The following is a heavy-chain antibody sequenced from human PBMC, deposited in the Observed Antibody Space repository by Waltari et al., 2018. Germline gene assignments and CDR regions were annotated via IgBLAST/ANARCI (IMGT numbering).Heavy chain of an antibody. CDR1: GFTRSSYW. D-gene: IGHD3-22*01. V-gene: IGHV3-7*01. CDR3: ARDQWFAFDI. J-gene: IGHJ3*02. CDR2: IKKDGSEE. Sequence: EVQLVESGGGLVQPGGSLRLSCAASGFTRSSYWMCWVRQAPGKGLEWVANIKKDGSEEYYVDSVRGRFTISRDNAKNSLYLQMNSLRPEDTAVYYCARDQWFAFDIWGQGTMVTVSS.